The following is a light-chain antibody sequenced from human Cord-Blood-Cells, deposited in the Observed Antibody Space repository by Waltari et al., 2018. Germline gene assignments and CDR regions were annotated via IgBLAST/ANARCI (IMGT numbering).Light chain of an antibody. V-gene: IGKV1-33*01. CDR1: QDISNY. J-gene: IGKJ4*01. Sequence: DIQMTQSPSSLSASVGDRVTITCQASQDISNYLNWYQQKPRKAPKLLIYDASNLETGVLSRFSRSGSATDFSFPISSLQHADIATYYCQQYDNLHLTFGGGTKVEIK. CDR2: DAS. CDR3: QQYDNLHLT.